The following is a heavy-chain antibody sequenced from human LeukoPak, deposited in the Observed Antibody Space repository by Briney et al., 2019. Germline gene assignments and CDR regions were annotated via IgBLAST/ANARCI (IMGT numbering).Heavy chain of an antibody. V-gene: IGHV3-30*04. CDR1: GFTFSSYA. CDR2: ISYDGSNK. J-gene: IGHJ4*02. CDR3: ARGPSAYFDY. Sequence: PGGALRLSCAASGFTFSSYAMHWVRQAPGKGLEWVAVISYDGSNKYYADSVKGRFTISRDNSKNTLYLQMNSRRAEDTAVYYCARGPSAYFDYWGQGTLVTVSS.